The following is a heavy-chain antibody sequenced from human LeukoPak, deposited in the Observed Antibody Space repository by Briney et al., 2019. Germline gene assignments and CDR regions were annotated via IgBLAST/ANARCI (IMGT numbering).Heavy chain of an antibody. Sequence: SETLSLTCTVSGGSISSYYWSWIRQPPGKGLEWIGYIYYSGSTNYNPSLKSRVTISVDTSKNQFSLKLSSVTAADTAVYYCARGGGGFYFDYWGQGTLVTVSS. D-gene: IGHD3-16*01. CDR2: IYYSGST. CDR1: GGSISSYY. V-gene: IGHV4-59*01. CDR3: ARGGGGFYFDY. J-gene: IGHJ4*02.